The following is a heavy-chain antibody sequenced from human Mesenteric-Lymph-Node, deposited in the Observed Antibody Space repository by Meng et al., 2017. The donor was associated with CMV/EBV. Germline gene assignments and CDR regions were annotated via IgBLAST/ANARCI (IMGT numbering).Heavy chain of an antibody. CDR2: IKQGGSEK. CDR3: ARDLNNWNYGDAFDI. Sequence: GGSLRLSCAASGFTFSSYWMSWVRQAPGKGLEWVANIKQGGSEKYYVDSVKGRFTISRDNAKNSLYLQMNSLRAEDTAVYYCARDLNNWNYGDAFDIWGQGTMVTVSS. D-gene: IGHD1-7*01. CDR1: GFTFSSYW. J-gene: IGHJ3*02. V-gene: IGHV3-7*01.